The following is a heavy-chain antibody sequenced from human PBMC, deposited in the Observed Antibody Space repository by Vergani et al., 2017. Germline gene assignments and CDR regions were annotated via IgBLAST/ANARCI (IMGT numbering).Heavy chain of an antibody. Sequence: EVRLLESGGGLVQPGGSLRLSCAASGFTFNIYAMSWVRQAPGQGLEWVSTITYNGGRTYYADAVTGRFTISRDNSKDTLFLQLKTLRAEDTAIYYCAKIHLSGDFSNFYYGMYVWGQGTTVTVSS. CDR2: ITYNGGRT. CDR1: GFTFNIYA. V-gene: IGHV3-23*01. J-gene: IGHJ6*02. CDR3: AKIHLSGDFSNFYYGMYV. D-gene: IGHD1-26*01.